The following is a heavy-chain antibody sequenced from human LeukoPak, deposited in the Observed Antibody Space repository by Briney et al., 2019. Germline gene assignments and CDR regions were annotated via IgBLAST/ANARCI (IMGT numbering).Heavy chain of an antibody. CDR2: IYHSGST. J-gene: IGHJ4*02. Sequence: SETLSLTCTVSGYSISSGYYWGWIRQPPGKGLEWIGSIYHSGSTYYNPSLKSRVTISVDTSKDQFFLKLSSVTAADTAVYYCARAEYCSSTSCYKFSFDYWGQGTLVTVSS. V-gene: IGHV4-38-2*02. CDR1: GYSISSGYY. CDR3: ARAEYCSSTSCYKFSFDY. D-gene: IGHD2-2*02.